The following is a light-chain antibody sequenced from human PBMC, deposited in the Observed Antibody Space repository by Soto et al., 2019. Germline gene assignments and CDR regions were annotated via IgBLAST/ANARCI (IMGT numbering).Light chain of an antibody. Sequence: DIQMTQSPSTLSASVGDRVTITCRASQSINNWLAWYQQKPGKAPKLFIFKASTLEIGVPSRFSGSGSGTAFTLIISSLQPDDFATYFCQQYESFPRTFGQGTKVEIK. CDR1: QSINNW. CDR2: KAS. CDR3: QQYESFPRT. J-gene: IGKJ1*01. V-gene: IGKV1-5*03.